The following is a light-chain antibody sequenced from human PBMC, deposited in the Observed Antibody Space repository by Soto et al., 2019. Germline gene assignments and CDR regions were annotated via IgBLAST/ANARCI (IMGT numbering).Light chain of an antibody. Sequence: EIVLTQSPGTLSLSPGERATLSCRASQSVNSRYLAWYQQKPGQAPRLLIYAASTRATGIPDRFSGSGSGTDFTLTISRLEPEDFAVYYCQQYGSSFYTFGPGAKLEIK. V-gene: IGKV3-20*01. CDR3: QQYGSSFYT. CDR2: AAS. J-gene: IGKJ2*01. CDR1: QSVNSRY.